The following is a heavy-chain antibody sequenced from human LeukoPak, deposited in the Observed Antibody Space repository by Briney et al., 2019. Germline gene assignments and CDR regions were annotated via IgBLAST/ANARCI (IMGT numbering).Heavy chain of an antibody. Sequence: GGSLRLSCAASGFTFSSYWMHWVRQAPGKGLVWVSRINSDGSSTSYADSVKGRFTISRDNAKNTLYLQMNSLRAEGTAVYYCARGGSRYYDLGMVWGQGTTVTVSS. CDR2: INSDGSST. V-gene: IGHV3-74*01. D-gene: IGHD3-3*01. CDR1: GFTFSSYW. J-gene: IGHJ6*02. CDR3: ARGGSRYYDLGMV.